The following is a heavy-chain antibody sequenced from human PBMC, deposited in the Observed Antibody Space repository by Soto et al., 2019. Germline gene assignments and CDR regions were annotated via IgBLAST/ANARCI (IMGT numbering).Heavy chain of an antibody. CDR3: ARLYSSTWTGVSYFEL. J-gene: IGHJ2*01. D-gene: IGHD6-19*01. CDR1: GGSISNGNW. CDR2: IYHSGIT. V-gene: IGHV4-4*02. Sequence: QVQLQESGPGLVKSSGTLSLTCAVSGGSISNGNWWSWVRQSPGKGLEWIGEIYHSGITNYNPSLKSPVTISVDKSKNQFSLTLSSVTAADTAVYYCARLYSSTWTGVSYFELWGRGTLVTVSS.